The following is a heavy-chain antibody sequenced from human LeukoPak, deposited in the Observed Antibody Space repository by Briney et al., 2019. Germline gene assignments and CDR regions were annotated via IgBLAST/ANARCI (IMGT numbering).Heavy chain of an antibody. V-gene: IGHV4-59*01. J-gene: IGHJ4*02. CDR1: GGSISSYY. CDR2: IYYSGST. D-gene: IGHD6-13*01. Sequence: SETLSLTCTVSGGSISSYYWSWLRQPPGKGLEWIGYIYYSGSTNYNPSLKSRVTISVDTSKNQFSLKLSSVTAADTAVYYCARGVGAAAGPFFDYWGQGTLVTVSS. CDR3: ARGVGAAAGPFFDY.